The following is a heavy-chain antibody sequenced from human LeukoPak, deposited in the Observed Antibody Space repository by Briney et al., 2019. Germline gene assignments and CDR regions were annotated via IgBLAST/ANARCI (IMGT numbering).Heavy chain of an antibody. D-gene: IGHD3-22*01. Sequence: ASVKVSCKASGYTFTGYYMHWVRQAPGQGLGWMGRINPNSGGTNYTQKFQGRVTMTRDTSISTAYMELSRLRSDDTAVYYCARVSPIHYYDSGGYSTDRGYWGQGTLVTVSS. V-gene: IGHV1-2*06. CDR3: ARVSPIHYYDSGGYSTDRGY. CDR1: GYTFTGYY. J-gene: IGHJ4*02. CDR2: INPNSGGT.